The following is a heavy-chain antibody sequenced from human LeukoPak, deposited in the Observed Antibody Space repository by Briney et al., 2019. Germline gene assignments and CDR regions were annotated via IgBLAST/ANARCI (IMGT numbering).Heavy chain of an antibody. CDR1: GFTFNNYA. CDR3: AKDLMSRGY. D-gene: IGHD3-10*01. J-gene: IGHJ4*02. V-gene: IGHV3-23*01. CDR2: ISGSGGST. Sequence: PGGSLRLSCAASGFTFNNYAMTWVRQAPGKGLEWVSAISGSGGSTYYADSVKGRFTISRDNSRNALYPQMNSLRAEDTAVYYCAKDLMSRGYWGQGTLVTVSS.